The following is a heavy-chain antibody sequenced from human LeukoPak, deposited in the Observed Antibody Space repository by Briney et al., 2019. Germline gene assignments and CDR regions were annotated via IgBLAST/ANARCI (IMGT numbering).Heavy chain of an antibody. D-gene: IGHD3-22*01. CDR3: ARHCGTGNYYDSSGFYVDY. CDR1: GGSIISSNYY. V-gene: IGHV4-39*01. Sequence: SETLSLTCTVSGGSIISSNYYSGWIRQPPGKGLEWVGSIYYSGGTSYNPSLKGRVPISVDTSKNQYSLRLSSVTAADTAVYDCARHCGTGNYYDSSGFYVDYWGQGTLVTVSS. J-gene: IGHJ4*02. CDR2: IYYSGGT.